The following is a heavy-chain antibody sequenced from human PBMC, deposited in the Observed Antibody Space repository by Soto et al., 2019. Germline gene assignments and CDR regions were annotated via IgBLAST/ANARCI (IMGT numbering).Heavy chain of an antibody. CDR2: ISGNGANT. CDR1: GLAFNRYD. D-gene: IGHD2-21*02. J-gene: IGHJ4*02. Sequence: GGGLRLSCAASGLAFNRYDMVWVRQAPGKGLERVSGISGNGANTYYVDRRRGRFTISRDNSKNTLYLQMNSLRVEDTAVYYCAKGPRDPGYWGQGTLVTVSS. CDR3: AKGPRDPGY. V-gene: IGHV3-23*01.